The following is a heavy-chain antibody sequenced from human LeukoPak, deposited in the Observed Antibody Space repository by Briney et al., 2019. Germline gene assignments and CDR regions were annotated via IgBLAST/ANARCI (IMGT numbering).Heavy chain of an antibody. D-gene: IGHD6-13*01. CDR2: ISAYNGNT. Sequence: ASVNVSCKASVYTFTSYGISWVRQAPGQGLEWMGWISAYNGNTNYAQKLQGRVTMTTETSTSTAYMKLRSLTSDNTAVYYCARHLVTYSSSWLDYWGQGTLVTVSS. CDR3: ARHLVTYSSSWLDY. J-gene: IGHJ4*02. V-gene: IGHV1-18*01. CDR1: VYTFTSYG.